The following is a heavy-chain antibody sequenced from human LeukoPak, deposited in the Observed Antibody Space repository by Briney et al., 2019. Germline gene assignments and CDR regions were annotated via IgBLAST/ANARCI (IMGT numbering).Heavy chain of an antibody. J-gene: IGHJ4*02. Sequence: SETLSLTCPVSGGSISSYYWSWIGQHPGKGLERLGYIYYSGSTNYNPSLKSRVTISVDTSKNQFSLKLSSVTAADTAVYYCARQLGCSGGSCYWGFDYWGQGTLVTVSS. CDR1: GGSISSYY. CDR3: ARQLGCSGGSCYWGFDY. D-gene: IGHD2-15*01. V-gene: IGHV4-59*01. CDR2: IYYSGST.